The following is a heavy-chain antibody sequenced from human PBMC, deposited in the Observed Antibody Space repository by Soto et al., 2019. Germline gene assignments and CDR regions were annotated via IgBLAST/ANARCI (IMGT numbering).Heavy chain of an antibody. Sequence: EVQLLESGGGLVQPGGSLRLSCAASGFTFSSYAMSWVRQAPGYGLEWVSAISGSGGSTYYADSVKGRFTISRDNSKNTRHLQMNSLRADDTVVYHCAKVDAYLRRYSDRITRVLDYWGQGTLVTVSA. CDR3: AKVDAYLRRYSDRITRVLDY. CDR1: GFTFSSYA. J-gene: IGHJ4*02. CDR2: ISGSGGST. V-gene: IGHV3-23*01. D-gene: IGHD5-18*01.